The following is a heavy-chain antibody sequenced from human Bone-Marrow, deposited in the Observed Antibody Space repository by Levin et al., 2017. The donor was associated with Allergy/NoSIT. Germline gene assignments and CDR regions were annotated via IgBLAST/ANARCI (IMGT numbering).Heavy chain of an antibody. V-gene: IGHV3-23*01. Sequence: SLLLSFSSSVFPFLPPPLNWVRQAPGKGLEWVSTISGTGGSTYYADSVKGRFTISRANSKNTLYLQMNSLRAEDTAVYYCAKDLLQHALDIWGQGTMVTVSS. CDR3: AKDLLQHALDI. J-gene: IGHJ3*02. CDR2: ISGTGGST. D-gene: IGHD1-1*01. CDR1: VFPFLPPP.